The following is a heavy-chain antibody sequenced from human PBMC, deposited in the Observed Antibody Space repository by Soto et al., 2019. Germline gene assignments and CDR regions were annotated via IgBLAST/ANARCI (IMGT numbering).Heavy chain of an antibody. CDR2: IYWDDDK. CDR3: ARSFVDTAMVYYYYGLDV. V-gene: IGHV2-5*02. CDR1: GFSLSTSGVG. D-gene: IGHD5-18*01. Sequence: QITLKESGPTLVKPTQTLTLTCTFSGFSLSTSGVGVGWIRQPPGKALEWLALIYWDDDKRYSPSLKSSLTITKDTSKNQVILTMTNMDSVDTATYYCARSFVDTAMVYYYYGLDVWGQGTSVTVSS. J-gene: IGHJ6*02.